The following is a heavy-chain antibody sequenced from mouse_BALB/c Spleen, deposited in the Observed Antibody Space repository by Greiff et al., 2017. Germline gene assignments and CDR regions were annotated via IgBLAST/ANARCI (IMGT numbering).Heavy chain of an antibody. CDR1: GFNIKDTY. CDR2: IDPANGNT. J-gene: IGHJ4*01. CDR3: ARGPTEYAMDY. V-gene: IGHV14-3*02. Sequence: EVHLVESGAELVKPGASVKLSCTASGFNIKDTYMHWVKQRPEQGLEWIGRIDPANGNTKYDPKFQGKATITADTSSNTAYLQLSSLTSEDTAVYYCARGPTEYAMDYWGQGTSVTVSS.